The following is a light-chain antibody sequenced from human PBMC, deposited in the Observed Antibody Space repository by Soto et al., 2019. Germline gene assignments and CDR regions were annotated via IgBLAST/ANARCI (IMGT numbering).Light chain of an antibody. J-gene: IGLJ1*01. Sequence: QSALTQPASVSGSPGQSITISCTGSSSDVGDYNYVAWYQQHPDKAPKLMIFDVSGRPSGVSNRFSGSKSGNTASLTISGLQAEDEADYFCSSYSSSGTLYVFGTGTKLTVL. V-gene: IGLV2-14*01. CDR2: DVS. CDR3: SSYSSSGTLYV. CDR1: SSDVGDYNY.